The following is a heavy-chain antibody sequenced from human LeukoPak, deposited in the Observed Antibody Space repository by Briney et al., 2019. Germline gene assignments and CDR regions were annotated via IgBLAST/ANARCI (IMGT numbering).Heavy chain of an antibody. D-gene: IGHD3-22*01. CDR1: GFTFGVYT. CDR3: AKDHDSSGYYRPGGYFDY. CDR2: IYGNGGGI. V-gene: IGHV3-23*01. J-gene: IGHJ4*02. Sequence: GGSLRLSCIASGFTFGVYTMNWIRQAPGKGLEWVSGIYGNGGGIYYAASVKGRFTISRDNSQNTLYLQMNSLRDEDTAVYYCAKDHDSSGYYRPGGYFDYWGQGTLVTVSS.